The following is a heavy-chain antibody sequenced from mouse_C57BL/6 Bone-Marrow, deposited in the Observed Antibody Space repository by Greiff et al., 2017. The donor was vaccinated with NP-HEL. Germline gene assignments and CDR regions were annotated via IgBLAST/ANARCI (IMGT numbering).Heavy chain of an antibody. Sequence: EVKLVESGGGLVKPGGSLKLSCAASGFTFSSYAMSWVRQTPEKRLEWVATISDGGSYTYYPDNVKGRFTISRDNAKNNLYLQMSHLKSEDTAMYYCARESTTVEDYFDYWGQGTTLTVSS. CDR1: GFTFSSYA. V-gene: IGHV5-4*01. CDR2: ISDGGSYT. J-gene: IGHJ2*01. CDR3: ARESTTVEDYFDY. D-gene: IGHD1-1*01.